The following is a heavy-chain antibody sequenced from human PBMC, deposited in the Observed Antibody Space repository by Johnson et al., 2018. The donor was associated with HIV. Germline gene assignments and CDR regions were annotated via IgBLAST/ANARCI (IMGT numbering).Heavy chain of an antibody. D-gene: IGHD2-15*01. CDR2: ISYDGSNE. J-gene: IGHJ3*02. V-gene: IGHV3-30-3*01. CDR1: GFTFSSYA. CDR3: ARDPGRYCSGGSCYVEDAFDI. Sequence: QVQLVESGGGVVQPGRSLRLSCAASGFTFSSYALHWVRQAPGKGLDWVAIISYDGSNEYYADSVKGRFTISRDNSRNTLYLQMNSLRAEDTAVYYCARDPGRYCSGGSCYVEDAFDIWGQGTMVTVSS.